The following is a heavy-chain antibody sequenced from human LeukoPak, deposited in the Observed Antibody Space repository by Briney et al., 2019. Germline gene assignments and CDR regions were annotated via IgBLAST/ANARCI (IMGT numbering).Heavy chain of an antibody. CDR1: GGSISSSSYY. J-gene: IGHJ4*02. CDR3: ARHEYFVNY. CDR2: IYYSGST. V-gene: IGHV4-39*01. Sequence: KPSETLSLTCIVSGGSISSSSYYWGWIRQPPGKGLEWIASIYYSGSTYYNPSLKGRVTISVDTSKNQFSLNLSSVTATDTAMYYCARHEYFVNYWGQGTLVTVSS. D-gene: IGHD2/OR15-2a*01.